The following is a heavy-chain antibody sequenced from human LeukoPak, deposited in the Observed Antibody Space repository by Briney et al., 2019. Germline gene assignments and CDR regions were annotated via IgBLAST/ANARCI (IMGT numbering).Heavy chain of an antibody. Sequence: GGSLRLSCAASGFTFSSYWMSWVRQAPEKGLEWVANIKQDGSEKFYVDSVKGRFTISRDNAKNSLYLQMNSLRADDTAVYYCAGASGGERYWGQGTLVTVSS. CDR3: AGASGGERY. CDR1: GFTFSSYW. CDR2: IKQDGSEK. J-gene: IGHJ4*02. D-gene: IGHD3-10*01. V-gene: IGHV3-7*04.